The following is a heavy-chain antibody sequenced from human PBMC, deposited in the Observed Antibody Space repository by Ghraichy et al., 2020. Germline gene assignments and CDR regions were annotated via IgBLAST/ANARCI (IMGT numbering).Heavy chain of an antibody. J-gene: IGHJ6*02. CDR1: GGTFSSYA. CDR3: AYTKTLLPKRNYYYYGMDV. Sequence: SVKVSCKASGGTFSSYAISWVRQAPGQGLEWMGGIIPIFGTANYAQKFQGRVTITADESTSTAYMELSSLRSEDTAVYYCAYTKTLLPKRNYYYYGMDVWGQGTTVTVSS. CDR2: IIPIFGTA. D-gene: IGHD2-15*01. V-gene: IGHV1-69*13.